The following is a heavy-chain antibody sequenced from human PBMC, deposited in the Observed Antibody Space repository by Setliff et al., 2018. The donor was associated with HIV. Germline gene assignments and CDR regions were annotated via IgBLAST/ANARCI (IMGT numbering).Heavy chain of an antibody. V-gene: IGHV4-4*09. CDR2: IYTSGST. Sequence: SETLSLTCTVSGDSISTSSWNWIRQPPGKGLEWIGYIYTSGSTNYNPSLKSRVTISADSSKHQFSLNLNSVTAADTAVYYCARRAVQDGSITSSNWFDPWGQGILVTV. CDR1: GDSISTSS. CDR3: ARRAVQDGSITSSNWFDP. J-gene: IGHJ5*02. D-gene: IGHD2-2*01.